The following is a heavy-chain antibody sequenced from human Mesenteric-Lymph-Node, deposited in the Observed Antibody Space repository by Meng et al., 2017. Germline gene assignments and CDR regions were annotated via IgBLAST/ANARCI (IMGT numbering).Heavy chain of an antibody. Sequence: VQVGESGGVLSKPGGSLRLSFAASGFTFSSYSMNWVRQAPGKGLEWVAVISYDGSNKYYADSVKGRFTISRDNSKNTLYMQMNSLRVEDTAIYYCANGYSPDYWGQGTLVTVSS. CDR1: GFTFSSYS. J-gene: IGHJ4*02. CDR2: ISYDGSNK. CDR3: ANGYSPDY. V-gene: IGHV3-30*05. D-gene: IGHD5-12*01.